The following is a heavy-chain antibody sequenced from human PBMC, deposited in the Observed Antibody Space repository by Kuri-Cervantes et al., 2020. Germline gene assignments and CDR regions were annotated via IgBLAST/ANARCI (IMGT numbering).Heavy chain of an antibody. CDR2: LNPKTGGT. D-gene: IGHD2-2*01. J-gene: IGHJ1*01. Sequence: ASVKVSCKASGYMDSTYTFTDYYLHWVRQAPRQGLEWMGWLNPKTGGTRYAQKFQGRVTMTSDTSITTAYMELNSLGSDDTALYFCARAAISTSASGCQVCAEFFAHWGQGILVTVSS. V-gene: IGHV1-2*02. CDR1: GYMDSTYTFTDYY. CDR3: ARAAISTSASGCQVCAEFFAH.